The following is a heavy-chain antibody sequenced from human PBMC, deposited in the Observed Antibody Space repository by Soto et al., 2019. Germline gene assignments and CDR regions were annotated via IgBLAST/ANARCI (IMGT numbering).Heavy chain of an antibody. V-gene: IGHV3-30-3*01. CDR3: AIDKTLRYFDY. J-gene: IGHJ4*02. CDR1: GFTFSSYA. CDR2: ISYDGSNK. D-gene: IGHD2-21*02. Sequence: QVQLVESGGGVVQPGRSLRLSCAASGFTFSSYAMHWVRQAPGKGLEWEAVISYDGSNKYYADSVKGRFTISRDNSKNTLYLQMNSLRAEDTAVYYCAIDKTLRYFDYWGQGTLVTVSS.